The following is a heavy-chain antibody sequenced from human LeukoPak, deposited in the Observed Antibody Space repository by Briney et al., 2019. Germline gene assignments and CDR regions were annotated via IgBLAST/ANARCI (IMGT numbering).Heavy chain of an antibody. J-gene: IGHJ5*02. CDR2: INHSGST. CDR3: ASRMPYYDILTGYYTGNWFDP. Sequence: PSETLSLTCAVYGGSFSGYYWSWIRQPPGKGLEWIGEINHSGSTNYNPSLKSRVTISVDTSKNQFSLKLSSVTAADTAVYYCASRMPYYDILTGYYTGNWFDPWGQGTLVTVSS. CDR1: GGSFSGYY. V-gene: IGHV4-34*01. D-gene: IGHD3-9*01.